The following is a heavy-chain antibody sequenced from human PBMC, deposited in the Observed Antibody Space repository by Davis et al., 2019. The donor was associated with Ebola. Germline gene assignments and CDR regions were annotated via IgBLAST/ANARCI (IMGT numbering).Heavy chain of an antibody. CDR1: GFTFSSYW. CDR3: ASKALVPRYYYYGMDV. J-gene: IGHJ6*02. V-gene: IGHV3-74*01. D-gene: IGHD6-6*01. CDR2: INSDGSDI. Sequence: GESLKISCAASGFTFSSYWMHWVRQVPGKGLVWVARINSDGSDIRYADSVKGRFTISRDNSKNTLYLQMNSLRAEDTAVYYCASKALVPRYYYYGMDVWGQGTTVTVSS.